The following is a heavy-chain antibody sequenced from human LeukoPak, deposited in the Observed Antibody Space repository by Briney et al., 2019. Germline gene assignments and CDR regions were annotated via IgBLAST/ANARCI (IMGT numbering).Heavy chain of an antibody. CDR2: ISSSGSTI. CDR3: ARGGPAVVILPAAVVPY. J-gene: IGHJ4*02. CDR1: GFTFSSYE. V-gene: IGHV3-48*03. Sequence: GGSLRLSCAASGFTFSSYEMNWVRQAPGKGLEWVSYISSSGSTIYYADSVKGRFTISRDNAKNSLYLEMNTLRAEDTAVYYCARGGPAVVILPAAVVPYWGQGTLVTVSS. D-gene: IGHD2-2*01.